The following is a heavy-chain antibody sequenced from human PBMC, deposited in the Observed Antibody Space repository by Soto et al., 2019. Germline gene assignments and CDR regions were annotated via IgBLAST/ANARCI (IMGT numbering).Heavy chain of an antibody. CDR1: GGTFSSYT. Sequence: ASVKVSCKASGGTFSSYTISWVRQAPGQGLEWMGRIIPILGIANYAQKFQGRVTITADKSTSTAYMELSSLRSEDTAVYYCARLPGTTDYYYYMDVWGKGTTVTVSS. CDR3: ARLPGTTDYYYYMDV. CDR2: IIPILGIA. V-gene: IGHV1-69*02. J-gene: IGHJ6*03. D-gene: IGHD1-1*01.